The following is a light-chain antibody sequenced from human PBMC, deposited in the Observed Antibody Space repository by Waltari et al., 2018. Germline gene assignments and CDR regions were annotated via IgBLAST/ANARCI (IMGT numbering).Light chain of an antibody. CDR2: KAS. CDR1: QSLSNW. Sequence: DIQMTQSPSTLSASVGDRVTITCRASQSLSNWLAWYQQKPGKAPKVLIYKASTLESGVPSRSSGSGSGTEFTLTISSLQPDDFATYYCQQYRNLWTFGQGTKVEIK. V-gene: IGKV1-5*03. J-gene: IGKJ1*01. CDR3: QQYRNLWT.